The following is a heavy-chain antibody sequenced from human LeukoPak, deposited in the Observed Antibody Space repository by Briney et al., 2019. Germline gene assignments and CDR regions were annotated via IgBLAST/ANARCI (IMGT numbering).Heavy chain of an antibody. V-gene: IGHV1-46*01. CDR3: ARDRRYYDSSGYQGPPGYYYYYMDV. Sequence: ASVKVSCKASGGTFSSYAISWVRQAPGQGLEWMGIINPSGGSTSYAQKFQGRVTMTRDTSTSTVYMGLSSLRSEDTAVYYCARDRRYYDSSGYQGPPGYYYYYMDVWGKGTTVTVSS. D-gene: IGHD3-22*01. CDR1: GGTFSSYA. J-gene: IGHJ6*03. CDR2: INPSGGST.